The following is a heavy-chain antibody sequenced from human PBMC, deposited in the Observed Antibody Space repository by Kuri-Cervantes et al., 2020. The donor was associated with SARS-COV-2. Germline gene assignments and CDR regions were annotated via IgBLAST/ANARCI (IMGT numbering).Heavy chain of an antibody. V-gene: IGHV4-38-2*01. J-gene: IGHJ5*02. CDR3: XXGVVVPAAXXGGRWFDP. Sequence: SETLSLXCYVSGFSXHWGWIRQSPGKGLEWIGSIYYSGSTYYNPSLKSRVTISVDTSKNQFSLKLSSVTAADTAVYYCXXGVVVPAAXXGGRWFDPWGQGTLVTVSS. D-gene: IGHD2-2*01. CDR2: IYYSGST. CDR1: GFSXH.